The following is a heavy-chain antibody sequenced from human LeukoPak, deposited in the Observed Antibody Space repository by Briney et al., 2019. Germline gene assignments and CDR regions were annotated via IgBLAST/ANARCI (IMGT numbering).Heavy chain of an antibody. CDR1: GFAFSGSD. CDR3: SRKLGNAVEN. J-gene: IGHJ4*02. Sequence: GGSLKLSCAASGFAFSGSDMHWVRQASGKGLEWVGRIRSRPNNYTTAYAASVKGRFTISRDDSNNMAYLQMNSLKSDDTAVYYRSRKLGNAVENWGQGVLVIVSS. D-gene: IGHD7-27*01. V-gene: IGHV3-73*01. CDR2: IRSRPNNYTT.